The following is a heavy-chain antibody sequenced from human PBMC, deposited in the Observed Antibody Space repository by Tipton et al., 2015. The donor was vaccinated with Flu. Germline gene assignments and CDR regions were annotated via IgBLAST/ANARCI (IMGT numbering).Heavy chain of an antibody. CDR1: GFVFEDHA. J-gene: IGHJ3*02. CDR3: ARDKFGTDAFDI. CDR2: VNWNAGST. Sequence: SLRLSCAASGFVFEDHAINWIRQAPGKGLEWVSYVNWNAGSTAYADSVKGRFTISRDNAKNSLHLQMNSLRVEDTAFYYCARDKFGTDAFDIWGQGTLVTVSS. D-gene: IGHD3-10*01. V-gene: IGHV3-20*04.